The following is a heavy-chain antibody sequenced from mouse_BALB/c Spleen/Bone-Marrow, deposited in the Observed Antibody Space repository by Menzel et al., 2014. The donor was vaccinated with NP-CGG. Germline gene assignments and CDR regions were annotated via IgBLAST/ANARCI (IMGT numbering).Heavy chain of an antibody. Sequence: VQLQESGLLLKPGASVKIACKVSGYPFSSSWMNCVKQRPGQGLEWIGRIYPGDGNTNYNGKFKGKATLTADKSSSTASMHLSSLTSVDSAVYFCARSGYGNYVDYWGQVTSLTVSS. J-gene: IGHJ2*03. CDR3: ARSGYGNYVDY. CDR1: GYPFSSSW. D-gene: IGHD2-10*02. V-gene: IGHV1-82*01. CDR2: IYPGDGNT.